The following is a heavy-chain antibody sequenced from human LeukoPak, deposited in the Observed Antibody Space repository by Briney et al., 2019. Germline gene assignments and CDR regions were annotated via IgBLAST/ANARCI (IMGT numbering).Heavy chain of an antibody. CDR1: GFTFSDYY. V-gene: IGHV3-11*03. J-gene: IGHJ4*02. CDR3: ARWPMVRADTFDY. CDR2: ISHSYNYT. D-gene: IGHD3-10*01. Sequence: GGSLGLSCAASGFTFSDYYMSWIRQAPGKGLEWVSYISHSYNYTNYADSVKGRFTISRDNAKNSLYLQMNSLRAEDTAIYYCARWPMVRADTFDYWGQGTLVTVSS.